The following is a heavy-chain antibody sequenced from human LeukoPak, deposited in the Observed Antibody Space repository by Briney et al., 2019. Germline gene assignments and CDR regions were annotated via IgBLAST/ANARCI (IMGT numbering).Heavy chain of an antibody. CDR2: IYYSGST. J-gene: IGHJ6*02. D-gene: IGHD1-1*01. CDR3: TRVNWNYYYGMDV. CDR1: GGSVSSYC. Sequence: SETLSLTCTVSGGSVSSYCWSWIRQPPGKGLEWIGYIYYSGSTYYNPSLKSRVTISVDTSKNQFSLKLTSVTAADTAVYYCTRVNWNYYYGMDVWGQGTTVTVSS. V-gene: IGHV4-59*06.